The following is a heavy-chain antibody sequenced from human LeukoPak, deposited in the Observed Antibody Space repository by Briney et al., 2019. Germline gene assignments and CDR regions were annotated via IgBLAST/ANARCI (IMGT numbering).Heavy chain of an antibody. V-gene: IGHV4-59*08. CDR2: NYYSGST. CDR3: ARRLGPSDVFD. Sequence: SETLSLTCTVSGGSISRYYSCWIRPPPRKGLGWIGYNYYSGSTNYNPSLKSRVTKSVDTAKNQFSLELSAVTAADTVVYCCARRLGPSDVFDIGAKGQGSPSLQ. CDR1: GGSISRYY. J-gene: IGHJ3*02. D-gene: IGHD3-16*01.